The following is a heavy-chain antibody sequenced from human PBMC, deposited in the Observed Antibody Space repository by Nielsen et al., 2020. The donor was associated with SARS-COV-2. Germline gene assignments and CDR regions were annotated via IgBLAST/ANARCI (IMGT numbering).Heavy chain of an antibody. CDR2: IKLDGSEK. CDR1: TMSNYW. CDR3: ARVGFYGDPEYLDY. D-gene: IGHD4-17*01. J-gene: IGHJ4*02. Sequence: GGSLRLSCVGSTMSNYWMSWVRQAPGKGLEWVGNIKLDGSEKYYVDSVKGRFTISRDNARNTLYLQMNSLRVEDTAVYYCARVGFYGDPEYLDYWGPGTLVTVSS. V-gene: IGHV3-7*01.